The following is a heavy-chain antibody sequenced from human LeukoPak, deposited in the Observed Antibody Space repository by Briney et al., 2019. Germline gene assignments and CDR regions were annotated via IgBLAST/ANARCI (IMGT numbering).Heavy chain of an antibody. J-gene: IGHJ4*02. Sequence: PGGSLRLSCAASGFTFNSYVMHWVRQAPGKGLEWVAVISYVGNKECYADSVKGRFTISRDNSMNTVYLQMNSLRPEDTAVYYCARAFLGELSLPLDFWGQGILVTVSS. D-gene: IGHD3-16*02. CDR3: ARAFLGELSLPLDF. V-gene: IGHV3-30*03. CDR1: GFTFNSYV. CDR2: ISYVGNKE.